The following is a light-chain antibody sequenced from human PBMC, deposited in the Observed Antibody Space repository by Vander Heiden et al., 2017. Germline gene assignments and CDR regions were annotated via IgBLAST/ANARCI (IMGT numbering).Light chain of an antibody. CDR2: DDS. J-gene: IGLJ1*01. CDR3: QVWDSSSDHPHWV. CDR1: NSGSKS. V-gene: IGLV3-21*02. Sequence: SYVLPQPPPVSVAPGQTAMITCGGNNSGSKSVHWYHQKPGQAPVLVFYDDSDRPSGIPERFSGSNSGNTATLTIIRVEAGDEADYYCQVWDSSSDHPHWVFGTGTKVTVL.